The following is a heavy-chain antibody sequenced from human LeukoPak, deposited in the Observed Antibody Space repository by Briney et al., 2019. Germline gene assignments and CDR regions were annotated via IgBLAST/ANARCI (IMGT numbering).Heavy chain of an antibody. Sequence: GGSLRLSCAASGFIFSGSAMHWVRQASGKGLEWVGRIRSKANSYATGYAASVKGRFTISRDDSKNTAYLQMNSLKIEDTAVYYCTSLEAGYSSGWYGGNYWGQGTLVTVSS. CDR1: GFIFSGSA. CDR2: IRSKANSYAT. D-gene: IGHD6-19*01. V-gene: IGHV3-73*01. J-gene: IGHJ4*02. CDR3: TSLEAGYSSGWYGGNY.